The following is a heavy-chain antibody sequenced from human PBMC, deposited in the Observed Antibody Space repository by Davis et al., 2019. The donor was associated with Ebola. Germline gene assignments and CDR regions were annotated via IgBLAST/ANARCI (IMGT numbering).Heavy chain of an antibody. D-gene: IGHD3/OR15-3a*01. Sequence: SRMGSLYSFTNLRIGWVRQLPGKGLEWMGIIYPGDSDTTYSPSFQGQVTISADRSISTAYLHWSSLKASDTAIYYCARQRGLGLPFGAFDIWGQGTMVTVSS. CDR2: IYPGDSDT. CDR3: ARQRGLGLPFGAFDI. J-gene: IGHJ3*02. CDR1: LYSFTNLR. V-gene: IGHV5-51*01.